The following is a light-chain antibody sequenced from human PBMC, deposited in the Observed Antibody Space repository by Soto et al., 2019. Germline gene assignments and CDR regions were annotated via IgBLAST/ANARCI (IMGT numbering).Light chain of an antibody. CDR3: QQYGSSQGYT. J-gene: IGKJ2*01. CDR2: GAS. V-gene: IGKV3-20*01. CDR1: QSVSSSY. Sequence: EIVLTQSPGTLSLSPGERATLSCRASQSVSSSYLAWYQQKPGQAPRLLIYGASSRATGIPDRFSGSGSGTDFTLTISRPEPEDFAVYYCQQYGSSQGYTFGQGTKLEIK.